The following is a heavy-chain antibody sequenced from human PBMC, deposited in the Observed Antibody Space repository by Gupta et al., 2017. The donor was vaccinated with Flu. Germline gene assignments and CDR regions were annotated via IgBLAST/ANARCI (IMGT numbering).Heavy chain of an antibody. CDR3: ARKAGYSGYDLQPRPLHNWFDP. J-gene: IGHJ5*02. CDR2: INPNSDDT. CDR1: GYPLPAYY. V-gene: IGHV1-2*02. Sequence: QVQLVPSGAEVKKPGASVKVSSKTSGYPLPAYYIHWVRQVPGQGIEWMGWINPNSDDTNYAKKLQGRVTMTRDTSISTAYIELSRLRSDDTAVYYCARKAGYSGYDLQPRPLHNWFDPWGQGTLVTVSS. D-gene: IGHD5-12*01.